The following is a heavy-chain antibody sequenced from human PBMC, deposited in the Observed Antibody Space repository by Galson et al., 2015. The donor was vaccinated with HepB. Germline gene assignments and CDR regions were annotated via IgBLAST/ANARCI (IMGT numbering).Heavy chain of an antibody. CDR2: IWYDGSDK. V-gene: IGHV3-33*01. D-gene: IGHD2-21*02. Sequence: SLRLSCAASGFIFSSCAMHWVRQAPGKGLEWVAVIWYDGSDKHYADSVRGRFTISRDNSRNTLYLQMNNLRAEDTAVYYCVREKGEGGGDCLDYWGQGTLVTVFS. J-gene: IGHJ4*02. CDR3: VREKGEGGGDCLDY. CDR1: GFIFSSCA.